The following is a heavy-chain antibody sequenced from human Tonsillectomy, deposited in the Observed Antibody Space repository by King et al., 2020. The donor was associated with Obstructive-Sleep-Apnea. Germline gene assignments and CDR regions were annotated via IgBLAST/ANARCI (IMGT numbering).Heavy chain of an antibody. D-gene: IGHD3-22*01. V-gene: IGHV3-23*04. CDR2: ISGSVGST. J-gene: IGHJ4*02. Sequence: VQLVESGGGLVQPGGSLRLFCAASGVTFISYAMSWVRQAPGKGLEWCSAISGSVGSTYYADSVKCRFTISRDNSKNTLYLEMNSLRAEDTAVYYCAKHDSSGYYYFDYWGQGTLVTVSS. CDR1: GVTFISYA. CDR3: AKHDSSGYYYFDY.